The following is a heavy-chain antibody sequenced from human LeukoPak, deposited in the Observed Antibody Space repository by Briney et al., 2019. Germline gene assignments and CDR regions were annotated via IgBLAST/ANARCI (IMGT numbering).Heavy chain of an antibody. D-gene: IGHD6-19*01. J-gene: IGHJ4*02. CDR1: GYTFTSYG. V-gene: IGHV1-18*01. CDR3: ARVVPNSSGWYPFDY. CDR2: ISAYNGKT. Sequence: GASVKVSCKASGYTFTSYGISWVRQAPGQGLEWMGWISAYNGKTNYAQKLQGRVTMTTDTSTSTAYMELRSLRSDDTAVYYCARVVPNSSGWYPFDYWGQGTLVTVSS.